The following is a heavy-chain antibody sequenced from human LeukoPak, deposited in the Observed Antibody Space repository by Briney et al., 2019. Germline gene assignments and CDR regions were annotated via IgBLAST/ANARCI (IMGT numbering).Heavy chain of an antibody. V-gene: IGHV4-59*01. J-gene: IGHJ4*02. CDR3: AREAISYYFDY. CDR2: IYYSGST. Sequence: SETLSLTCTVSGGSISSYYWSWLRQPPGKGLEWIGYIYYSGSTNYNPSLKSRVTISVDTSKNQFSLKLSSVTAADTAVYYCAREAISYYFDYGGQGTLVTVSA. CDR1: GGSISSYY. D-gene: IGHD2-21*01.